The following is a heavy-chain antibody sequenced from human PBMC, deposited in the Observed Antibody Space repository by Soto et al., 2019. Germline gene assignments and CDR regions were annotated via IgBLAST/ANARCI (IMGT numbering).Heavy chain of an antibody. J-gene: IGHJ3*02. CDR1: GYTFTSYA. D-gene: IGHD6-19*01. V-gene: IGHV1-3*01. CDR3: ARDISGWYVGDAFDI. CDR2: INAGNGNT. Sequence: VQLVQSGAEVKKPGASVTASCKASGYTFTSYAMHWVRQAPGQRLEWMGWINAGNGNTKYSQKFQGRVTITRDTSARTAYMELSSLRSEDTAVYYCARDISGWYVGDAFDIWGQGTMVTVSS.